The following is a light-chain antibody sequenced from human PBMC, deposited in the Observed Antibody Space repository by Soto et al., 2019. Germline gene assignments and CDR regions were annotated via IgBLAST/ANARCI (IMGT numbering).Light chain of an antibody. J-gene: IGLJ2*01. V-gene: IGLV2-14*01. CDR3: SSYTSSSIPYVV. Sequence: QSALTQPASVSGSPGQSFTISCTGTSSDVGGYNYVSWYQQHPGKAPKLMIYDVSNRPSGVSNRFSGSKSGNTASLTISGLQAEDEADYYCSSYTSSSIPYVVFGGGTKLTVL. CDR2: DVS. CDR1: SSDVGGYNY.